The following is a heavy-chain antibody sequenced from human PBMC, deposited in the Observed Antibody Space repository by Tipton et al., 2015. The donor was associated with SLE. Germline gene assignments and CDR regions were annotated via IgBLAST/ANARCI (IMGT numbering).Heavy chain of an antibody. J-gene: IGHJ4*02. CDR1: GFTFSTSA. CDR3: ARGRGGEFLDY. Sequence: RSLRLSCAASGFTFSTSAMHWVRQAPGKGLEWVAVIWYDGSNKFYADSVKGRFTISRDNSKNTVSLQMNSLRVEDTAVYSCARGRGGEFLDYWGQGTLVTVSS. CDR2: IWYDGSNK. D-gene: IGHD3-16*01. V-gene: IGHV3-33*01.